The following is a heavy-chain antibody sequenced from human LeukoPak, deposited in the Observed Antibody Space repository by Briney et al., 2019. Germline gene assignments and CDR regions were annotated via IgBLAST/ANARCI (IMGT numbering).Heavy chain of an antibody. J-gene: IGHJ5*02. V-gene: IGHV3-23*01. CDR1: GFTFSSYA. Sequence: EGSLRLSCAASGFTFSSYAMSWVRQAPGKGLEWVSAISGSGGSTYYADSVKGRFTISRDNSKNTLYLQMNSLRAEDTAVYYCARYIAAAGTAGNWFDPWGQGTLVTVSS. CDR2: ISGSGGST. D-gene: IGHD6-13*01. CDR3: ARYIAAAGTAGNWFDP.